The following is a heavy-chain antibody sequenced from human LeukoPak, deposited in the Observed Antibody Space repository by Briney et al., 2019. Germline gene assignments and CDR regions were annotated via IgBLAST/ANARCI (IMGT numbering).Heavy chain of an antibody. J-gene: IGHJ6*02. CDR2: ISYDGSNK. V-gene: IGHV3-30*18. D-gene: IGHD3-22*01. CDR3: AKDLYDSSELYDGMDV. Sequence: PGGSLRLSCAASGFTFSSYGMHWVCQAPGKGLEWVAVISYDGSNKYYADSVKGRFTISRDNSKNTLYLQMNSLRAEDTAVYYCAKDLYDSSELYDGMDVWGQGTTVTVSS. CDR1: GFTFSSYG.